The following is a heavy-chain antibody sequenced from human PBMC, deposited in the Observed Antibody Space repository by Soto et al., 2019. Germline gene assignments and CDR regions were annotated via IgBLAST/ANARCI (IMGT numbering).Heavy chain of an antibody. CDR2: IYYSGST. J-gene: IGHJ5*02. D-gene: IGHD4-17*01. Sequence: ETLSLTCTVSVGSISSYYWSWIRQPPGKGLEWIGYIYYSGSTNYNPSLKSRVTISVDTSKNQFSLKLSSVTAADTAVYYCARERYYGDYEYWFDPWGQGTLVTVSS. V-gene: IGHV4-59*01. CDR3: ARERYYGDYEYWFDP. CDR1: VGSISSYY.